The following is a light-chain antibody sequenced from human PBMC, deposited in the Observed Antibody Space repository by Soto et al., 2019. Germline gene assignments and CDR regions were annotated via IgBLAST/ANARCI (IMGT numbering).Light chain of an antibody. CDR2: EVT. CDR1: SSDVGAYNY. CDR3: SLYAGSSNFVV. J-gene: IGLJ2*01. Sequence: QSVLTQPPSASGSPGQSVTISCTGTSSDVGAYNYVSWYQHHPGKAPKLMIYEVTRRPSGVPGRFSGSKSGNTASLTVSGLQAEDEAAYYCSLYAGSSNFVVFGGGTKLTVL. V-gene: IGLV2-8*01.